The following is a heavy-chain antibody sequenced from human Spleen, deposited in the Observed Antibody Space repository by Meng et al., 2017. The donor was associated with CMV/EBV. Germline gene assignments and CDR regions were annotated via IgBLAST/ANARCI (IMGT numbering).Heavy chain of an antibody. CDR2: ISSSSSYI. CDR3: ARDPGVAGTFPSDY. D-gene: IGHD6-19*01. Sequence: SGFTFSSYCMNWVRQAPGKGLEWVSSISSSSSYIYYADSVKGRFTISRDNAKNSLYLQMNSLRAEDTAVYYCARDPGVAGTFPSDYWGQGTLVTVSS. J-gene: IGHJ4*02. V-gene: IGHV3-21*01. CDR1: GFTFSSYC.